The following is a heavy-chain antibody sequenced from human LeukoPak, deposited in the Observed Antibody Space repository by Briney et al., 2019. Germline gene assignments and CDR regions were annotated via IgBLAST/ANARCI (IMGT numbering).Heavy chain of an antibody. J-gene: IGHJ4*02. Sequence: ASVKVSCKVSGYTLTELSMHWVRQAPGKGLEWMGGFDPEDGETIYAQKFQGRVTTTEDTSTDTACMELSSLRSEDTAVYYCATVGYCSGGSCHVIFDYWGQGTLVTVSS. CDR3: ATVGYCSGGSCHVIFDY. V-gene: IGHV1-24*01. CDR2: FDPEDGET. D-gene: IGHD2-15*01. CDR1: GYTLTELS.